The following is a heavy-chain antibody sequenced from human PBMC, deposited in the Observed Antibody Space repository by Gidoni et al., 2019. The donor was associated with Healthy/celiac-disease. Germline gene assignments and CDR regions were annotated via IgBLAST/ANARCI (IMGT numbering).Heavy chain of an antibody. Sequence: GGVVQPGRSLRLSCAASGFTFSSDGLHWVRQAPGKGLEWVAVISYDGSNKYYADSVKGRFTISRDNSKNTLYLQMNSLRSEDTAVYYCAKDRDSGWYNYFDYWGQGTLVTVSS. CDR2: ISYDGSNK. CDR1: GFTFSSDG. CDR3: AKDRDSGWYNYFDY. V-gene: IGHV3-30*18. D-gene: IGHD6-19*01. J-gene: IGHJ4*02.